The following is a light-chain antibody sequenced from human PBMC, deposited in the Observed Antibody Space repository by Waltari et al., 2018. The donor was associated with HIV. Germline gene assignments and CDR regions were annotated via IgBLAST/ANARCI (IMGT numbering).Light chain of an antibody. CDR3: ATWDDYLSGWV. CDR1: SVGSNY. Sequence: QSVVTQPPSASGTPGQRVTISCSGSSVGSNYVYLYQQLPGTAPKLLSYRNNQRPSGVPDRFSGSRSDTSVSLAISGLRSEDEADYYCATWDDYLSGWVFGGGTKLTVL. V-gene: IGLV1-47*01. CDR2: RNN. J-gene: IGLJ3*02.